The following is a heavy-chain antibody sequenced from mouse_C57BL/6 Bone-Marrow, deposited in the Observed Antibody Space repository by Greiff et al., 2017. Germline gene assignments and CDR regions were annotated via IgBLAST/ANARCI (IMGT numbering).Heavy chain of an antibody. J-gene: IGHJ3*01. CDR2: ISDGGSYT. CDR3: ARDGLRRAPFAY. Sequence: EVKLVESGGGLVKPGGSLKLSCAASGFTFSSYAMSWVRQTPEKRLEWVATISDGGSYTYYPDNVKGRFTISRDNATNNLYLQMSHLKSEDTAMYYCARDGLRRAPFAYWGQGTLVTVSA. CDR1: GFTFSSYA. V-gene: IGHV5-4*01.